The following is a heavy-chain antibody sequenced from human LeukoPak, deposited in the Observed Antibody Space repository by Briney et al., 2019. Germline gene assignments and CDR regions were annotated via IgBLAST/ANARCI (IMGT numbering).Heavy chain of an antibody. CDR1: GGTFSSYA. CDR3: ARDYDDSSGYQYPGY. CDR2: IIPIFGTA. D-gene: IGHD3-22*01. J-gene: IGHJ4*02. Sequence: EASVKVSCKASGGTFSSYAISWVRQAPGQGLEWMGGIIPIFGTANYAQKFQGRVTITADESTSTAYMELSSLRSEDTAVYYCARDYDDSSGYQYPGYWGQGTLVTVSS. V-gene: IGHV1-69*13.